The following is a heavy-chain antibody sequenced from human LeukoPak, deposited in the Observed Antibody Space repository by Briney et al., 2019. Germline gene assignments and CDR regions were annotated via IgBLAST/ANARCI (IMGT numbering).Heavy chain of an antibody. CDR2: ISGSGGST. J-gene: IGHJ4*02. CDR1: GFTFSSYA. D-gene: IGHD2-15*01. CDR3: AKERDIVVVVAATLDY. V-gene: IGHV3-23*01. Sequence: PGGSLRLSCAASGFTFSSYAMSWVRQAPGKGLEWVSAISGSGGSTYYADSVKGRFTISRDNSKNTLYLQMNGLRAEDTAVYYCAKERDIVVVVAATLDYWGQGTLVTVSS.